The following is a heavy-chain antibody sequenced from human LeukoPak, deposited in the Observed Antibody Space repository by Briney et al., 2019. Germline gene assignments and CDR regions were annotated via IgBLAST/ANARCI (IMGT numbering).Heavy chain of an antibody. Sequence: PSETLSLTCTVSGGSISSYYWSWIRQPPGKGLEWIGYIYYSGSTNYNPSLKSRGTISVDTSKNQFSLKLSSVTAADTAVYYCARARVITHDFDYWGQGTLVTVSS. CDR2: IYYSGST. V-gene: IGHV4-59*01. CDR3: ARARVITHDFDY. CDR1: GGSISSYY. D-gene: IGHD4-17*01. J-gene: IGHJ4*02.